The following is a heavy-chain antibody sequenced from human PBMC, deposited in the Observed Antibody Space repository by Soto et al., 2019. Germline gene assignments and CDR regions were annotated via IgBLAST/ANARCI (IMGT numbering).Heavy chain of an antibody. D-gene: IGHD2-2*01. J-gene: IGHJ6*02. CDR2: IIPISGTA. CDR1: GGTFSSYA. CDR3: ARSHGSSTSLEIYYYYYYGMDV. V-gene: IGHV1-69*01. Sequence: QVPLVQSGAEVKKAGSSAKVSCKASGGTFSSYAISWVRQAPGQGLEWMGGIIPISGTANYAQKFQGRVTITADESTSTAYMELSSLRSEDTAVYYCARSHGSSTSLEIYYYYYYGMDVWGQGTTVTVSS.